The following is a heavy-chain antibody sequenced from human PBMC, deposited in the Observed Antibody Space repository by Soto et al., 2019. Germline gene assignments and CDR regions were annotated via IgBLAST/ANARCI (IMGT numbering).Heavy chain of an antibody. V-gene: IGHV1-69*06. J-gene: IGHJ4*02. CDR1: GGTFSSYA. Sequence: GASVKVSCKASGGTFSSYAISWVRQAPGQVLEWMGGIIPIFGTANYAQKFQGRVTITADKSTSTAYMELSSLRSEDTAVYYCAGSTSKKFDYWGQGTLVTVSS. D-gene: IGHD5-12*01. CDR2: IIPIFGTA. CDR3: AGSTSKKFDY.